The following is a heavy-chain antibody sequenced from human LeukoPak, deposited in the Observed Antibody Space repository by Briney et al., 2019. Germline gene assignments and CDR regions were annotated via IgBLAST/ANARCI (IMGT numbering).Heavy chain of an antibody. Sequence: LRLSCAASGFTFSSYAMHWIRQHPGKGLEWIGYIYYSGSTYYNPSLKSRVTISVDTSKNQFSLKLSSVTAADTAVYYCAREYYDYVWGSYRPGDNWFDPWGRGTLVTVSS. D-gene: IGHD3-16*02. V-gene: IGHV4-31*02. CDR1: GFTFSSYAMH. CDR3: AREYYDYVWGSYRPGDNWFDP. J-gene: IGHJ5*02. CDR2: IYYSGST.